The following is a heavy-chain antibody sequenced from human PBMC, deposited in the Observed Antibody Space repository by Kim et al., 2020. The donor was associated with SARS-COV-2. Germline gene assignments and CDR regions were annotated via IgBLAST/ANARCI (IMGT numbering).Heavy chain of an antibody. CDR2: IYYSGST. D-gene: IGHD2-2*01. CDR1: GGSISSSSYY. Sequence: SETLSLTCTVSGGSISSSSYYWGWIRQPPGKGLEWIGSIYYSGSTYYNPSLKSRVTISVDTSKNQFSLKLTSVTAADTAVYYCARLTDCSSTSCHFDYWGQGPLVPVSS. CDR3: ARLTDCSSTSCHFDY. J-gene: IGHJ4*02. V-gene: IGHV4-39*01.